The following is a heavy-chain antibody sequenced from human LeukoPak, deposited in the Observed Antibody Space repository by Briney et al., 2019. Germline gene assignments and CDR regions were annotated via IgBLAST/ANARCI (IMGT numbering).Heavy chain of an antibody. CDR3: ARTRSTYNWFDP. Sequence: ASVKVSCEASGYTFTGYYMHWVRQAPGQGLEWMGWINPNSGGTNYAQKFQGRVTMTRDTSISTAYMELSRLRSDDTAVYYCARTRSTYNWFDPWGQGTLVTVSS. V-gene: IGHV1-2*02. CDR2: INPNSGGT. J-gene: IGHJ5*02. CDR1: GYTFTGYY.